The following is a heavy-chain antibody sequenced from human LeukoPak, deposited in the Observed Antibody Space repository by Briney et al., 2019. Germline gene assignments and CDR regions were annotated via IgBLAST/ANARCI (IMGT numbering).Heavy chain of an antibody. J-gene: IGHJ4*02. CDR3: ARAGSGGTTFYYFDY. V-gene: IGHV4-4*07. CDR1: GGSISSYY. Sequence: SETLSLTCTVSGGSISSYYWSWIRQPAGKGLEWIGRIYTSGSTNYNPSLKSRVTISVDTSKNQFSLKLSSVTAADTAVYYCARAGSGGTTFYYFDYWGQGTLVTVSS. CDR2: IYTSGST. D-gene: IGHD1-1*01.